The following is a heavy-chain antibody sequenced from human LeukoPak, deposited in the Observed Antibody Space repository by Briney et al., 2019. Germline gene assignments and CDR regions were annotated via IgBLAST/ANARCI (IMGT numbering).Heavy chain of an antibody. Sequence: SETLSLTCTVSGVSITTYYWSWLRQPPGKGLEWIGEINHSGSTNYNPSLKSRVTISVDTSKNQFSLKLSSVTAADTAVYYCAREGGWSDGYFLGIEYWGQGTLVTVSS. CDR2: INHSGST. D-gene: IGHD5-24*01. CDR1: GVSITTYY. CDR3: AREGGWSDGYFLGIEY. V-gene: IGHV4-34*01. J-gene: IGHJ4*02.